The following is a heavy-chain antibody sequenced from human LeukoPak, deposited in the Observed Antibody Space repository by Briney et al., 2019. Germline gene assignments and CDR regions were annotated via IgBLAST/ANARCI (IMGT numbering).Heavy chain of an antibody. Sequence: SETLSLTCAVYGGSFSLYSWSWIRQPPGKGLEWIGEINHSGSTNYNPSLKSRVTISVDTSRKQFSLKLSPVTAADTAVYYCASPYCSSTWCSVYFDYWGQGTLVTVSS. CDR1: GGSFSLYS. CDR2: INHSGST. J-gene: IGHJ4*02. D-gene: IGHD2-2*01. CDR3: ASPYCSSTWCSVYFDY. V-gene: IGHV4-34*01.